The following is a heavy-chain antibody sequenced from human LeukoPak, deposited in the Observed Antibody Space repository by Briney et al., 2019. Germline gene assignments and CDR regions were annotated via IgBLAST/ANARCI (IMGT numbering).Heavy chain of an antibody. CDR2: SDPSDSYT. CDR3: ARSDIVVVPAARGAFDI. J-gene: IGHJ3*02. D-gene: IGHD2-2*01. CDR1: GYSFTSYW. Sequence: GESLRISCKGSGYSFTSYWISWVRQMPGKGLEWMGRSDPSDSYTNYSPSFQGHVTISAGKSISTAYLQWSSLKASDTAMYYCARSDIVVVPAARGAFDIWGQGTMVTVSS. V-gene: IGHV5-10-1*01.